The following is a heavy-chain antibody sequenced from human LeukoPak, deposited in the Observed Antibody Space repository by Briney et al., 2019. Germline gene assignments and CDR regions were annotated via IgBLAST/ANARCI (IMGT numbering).Heavy chain of an antibody. J-gene: IGHJ3*02. CDR3: AKTYYYDSSGRSGAFDI. CDR2: ISGSGGST. CDR1: GFTFSSYA. V-gene: IGHV3-23*01. D-gene: IGHD3-22*01. Sequence: GGSLRLSCAASGFTFSSYAMSWVRQAPGKGLEWVSAISGSGGSTYYADSVEGRFTISRDNSKNTLYLQMNSLRAEDTAVYYCAKTYYYDSSGRSGAFDIWGQGTMVTVSS.